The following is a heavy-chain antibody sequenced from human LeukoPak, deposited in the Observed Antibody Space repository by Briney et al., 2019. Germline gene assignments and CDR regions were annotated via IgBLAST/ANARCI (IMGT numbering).Heavy chain of an antibody. V-gene: IGHV4-59*01. D-gene: IGHD3-9*01. CDR2: IYYSGST. CDR3: ARGGVLRYFDWPLGDAFDI. J-gene: IGHJ3*02. Sequence: MTSDTLSLTCTVSGGSISSYYWSWIRQPPGKGLEWIGYIYYSGSTNYNPSLKSRVTISVDTSKNQFSLKLSSVTAADTAVYYCARGGVLRYFDWPLGDAFDIWGQGTMVTVSS. CDR1: GGSISSYY.